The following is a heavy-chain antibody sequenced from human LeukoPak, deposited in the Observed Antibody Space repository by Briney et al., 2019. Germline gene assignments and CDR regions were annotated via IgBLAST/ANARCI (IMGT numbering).Heavy chain of an antibody. Sequence: GGSLRLSCAASGFTFSSYGMHWVRQAPGKGLEWVAVISYDGSNKYYADSVKGRFTISRDNSKNTLYLQMNGLRAEDTTVYYCAKGPVPFYGMDVWGQGTMATVSS. D-gene: IGHD6-19*01. V-gene: IGHV3-30*18. J-gene: IGHJ6*02. CDR3: AKGPVPFYGMDV. CDR1: GFTFSSYG. CDR2: ISYDGSNK.